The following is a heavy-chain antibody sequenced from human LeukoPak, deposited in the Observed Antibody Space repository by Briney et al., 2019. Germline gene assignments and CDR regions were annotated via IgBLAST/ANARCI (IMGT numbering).Heavy chain of an antibody. CDR1: GASSNSNEYY. J-gene: IGHJ4*02. CDR2: SYFTGRT. D-gene: IGHD5-12*01. Sequence: PSHTLSFTSTVSGASSNSNEYYWSWVRPPAGKGLEWIGRSYFTGRTNYNPSLKTRVTISVDTSKNHFSLQLSSVTAADTAVYHCARVNRYSGAFFIWGQGTLVIVSS. CDR3: ARVNRYSGAFFI. V-gene: IGHV4-61*02.